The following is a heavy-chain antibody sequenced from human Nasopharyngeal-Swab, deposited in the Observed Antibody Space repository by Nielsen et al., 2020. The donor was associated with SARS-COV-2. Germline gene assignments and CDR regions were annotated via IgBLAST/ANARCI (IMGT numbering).Heavy chain of an antibody. CDR1: SGSISSYY. J-gene: IGHJ3*02. D-gene: IGHD6-13*01. V-gene: IGHV4-59*01. CDR3: ARLAGRTAFDI. CDR2: IYYSGST. Sequence: SETLSLTCTVSSGSISSYYWSWIRQPPGKGLEWIGYIYYSGSTNYNPSLKSRVTISVDTSKNQFSLKLSSVTAADTAVYYCARLAGRTAFDIWGQGTMVTVSS.